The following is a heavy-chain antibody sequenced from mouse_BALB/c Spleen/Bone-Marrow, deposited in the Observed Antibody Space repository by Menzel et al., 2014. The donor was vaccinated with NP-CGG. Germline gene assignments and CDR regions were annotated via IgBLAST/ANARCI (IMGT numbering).Heavy chain of an antibody. V-gene: IGHV1-61*01. Sequence: QVQLQQSGAEVVRPGASVKLSCKASGYTFTGYWMNWVKQRPGQGLEWIGMIDPSDSEIHYNPMFRDKATLTVDKSSSTAYMQLSSLTSDDSAVCYCVRKYGKGGDYWGQGTTLTVSS. CDR1: GYTFTGYW. D-gene: IGHD2-10*02. CDR3: VRKYGKGGDY. CDR2: IDPSDSEI. J-gene: IGHJ2*01.